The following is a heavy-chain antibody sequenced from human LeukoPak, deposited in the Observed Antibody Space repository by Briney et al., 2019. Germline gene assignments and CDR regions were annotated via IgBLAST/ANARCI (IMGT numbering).Heavy chain of an antibody. J-gene: IGHJ4*02. CDR2: INSDGSWT. Sequence: GGSLRLSCAASGNYWMHWVRQAPGKGLVWVSHINSDGSWTSYADSVKGRFTISKDNAKNTVYLQMNSLRAEDTALYYCAKHMSGGNSNGFDYWGQGTLVTVSS. D-gene: IGHD4-23*01. V-gene: IGHV3-74*01. CDR3: AKHMSGGNSNGFDY. CDR1: GNYW.